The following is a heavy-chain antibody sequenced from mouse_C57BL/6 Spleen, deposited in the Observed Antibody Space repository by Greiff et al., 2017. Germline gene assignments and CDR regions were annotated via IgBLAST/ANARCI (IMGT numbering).Heavy chain of an antibody. CDR3: ARGDYYGSREDYYAMDY. V-gene: IGHV3-6*01. Sequence: EVKLMESGPGLVKPSQSLSLTCSVTGYSITSGYYWNWIRQFPGNKLEWMGYISYDGSNNYNPSLKNRISITRDTSKNQFFLKLNSVTTEDTATYYCARGDYYGSREDYYAMDYWGQGTSVTVSS. J-gene: IGHJ4*01. D-gene: IGHD1-1*01. CDR1: GYSITSGYY. CDR2: ISYDGSN.